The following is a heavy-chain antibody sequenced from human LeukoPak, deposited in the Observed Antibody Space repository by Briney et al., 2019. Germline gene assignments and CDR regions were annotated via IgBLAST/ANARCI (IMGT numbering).Heavy chain of an antibody. V-gene: IGHV3-30*02. J-gene: IGHJ5*02. CDR2: IRNDGSKD. Sequence: PGGSLRLSCAASGFTFSDFGMHWVRQAPGKGLEWVAFIRNDGSKDYYPDSVKGRFTISRDSSRTTLYLQMHSLRIEDTAVYYCVKGGSSSHNWFDPWGQGILVTVSS. CDR1: GFTFSDFG. CDR3: VKGGSSSHNWFDP. D-gene: IGHD6-13*01.